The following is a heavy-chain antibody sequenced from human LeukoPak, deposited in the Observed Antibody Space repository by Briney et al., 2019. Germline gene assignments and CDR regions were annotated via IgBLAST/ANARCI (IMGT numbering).Heavy chain of an antibody. D-gene: IGHD3-9*01. CDR2: ISAYNGNT. J-gene: IGHJ4*02. CDR3: ARGLRYFDWLFLGEFDY. CDR1: GYTFTSYG. V-gene: IGHV1-18*01. Sequence: ASVKVSCKASGYTFTSYGISWVRQAPGQGLEWMGWISAYNGNTNYAQKLQGRVTMTTDTSTSTAYMELRSLRSDDTAVYYCARGLRYFDWLFLGEFDYWGQGTLVTVSS.